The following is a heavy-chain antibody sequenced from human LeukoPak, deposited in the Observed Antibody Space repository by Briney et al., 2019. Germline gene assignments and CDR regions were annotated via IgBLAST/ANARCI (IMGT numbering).Heavy chain of an antibody. CDR3: ARDRDPGYYDTNGYRRINAFDI. V-gene: IGHV3-7*01. CDR2: IKQDGSEK. J-gene: IGHJ3*02. CDR1: GFTFSSYW. Sequence: GGSLRLSCAASGFTFSSYWMSWVRQAPGKGLEWVANIKQDGSEKYYVDSVKGRFTISRDNAKNSLYLQMNSLRAEDTAVYYCARDRDPGYYDTNGYRRINAFDILGQGTMVTVSS. D-gene: IGHD3-22*01.